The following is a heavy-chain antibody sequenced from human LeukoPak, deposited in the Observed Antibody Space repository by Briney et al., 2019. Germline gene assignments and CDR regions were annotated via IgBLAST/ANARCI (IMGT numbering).Heavy chain of an antibody. Sequence: SETLSLTCAVYGGSFTSYYWSWIRQPPGKGLEWIGEISHTGHTNYNPSLKSRVTMSVETSKNQLSLILSSVTAADTAVYYCARGPYSSDAGYWGQGALVTVSS. CDR3: ARGPYSSDAGY. CDR2: ISHTGHT. D-gene: IGHD6-25*01. V-gene: IGHV4-34*01. CDR1: GGSFTSYY. J-gene: IGHJ4*02.